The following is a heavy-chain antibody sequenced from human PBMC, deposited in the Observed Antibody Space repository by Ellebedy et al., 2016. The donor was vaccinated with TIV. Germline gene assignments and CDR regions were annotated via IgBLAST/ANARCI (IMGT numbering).Heavy chain of an antibody. V-gene: IGHV4-59*13. CDR1: GDSLKLYY. CDR2: AHYIGNT. Sequence: GSLRLXXTVSGDSLKLYYWSWVRQSPRKRPAWIGYAHYIGNTHYNPSLKSRVSMSVDKSKNQYSLHLSSVTTADTAVYYCARGSSTYSSFDTWGQGTLVTVSS. CDR3: ARGSSTYSSFDT. D-gene: IGHD4-11*01. J-gene: IGHJ5*02.